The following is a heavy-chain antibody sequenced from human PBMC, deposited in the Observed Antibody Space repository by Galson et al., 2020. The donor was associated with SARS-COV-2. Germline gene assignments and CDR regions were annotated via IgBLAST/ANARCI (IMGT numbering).Heavy chain of an antibody. Sequence: SQTLSLTCTVSGGSISSSSYYWGWIHQPPGKGLEWIGSIYYSGSTYYNPSLKSRVTISVDTSKNQFSLKLSSVTAADTAVYYCARSLGNYGFLEWLPNYFDYWGQGTLVTVSS. CDR1: GGSISSSSYY. CDR3: ARSLGNYGFLEWLPNYFDY. CDR2: IYYSGST. V-gene: IGHV4-39*07. D-gene: IGHD3-3*01. J-gene: IGHJ4*02.